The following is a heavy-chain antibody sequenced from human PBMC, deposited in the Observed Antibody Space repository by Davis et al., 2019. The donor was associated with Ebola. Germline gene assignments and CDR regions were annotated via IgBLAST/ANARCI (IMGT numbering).Heavy chain of an antibody. V-gene: IGHV3-74*01. CDR2: INGDGKST. D-gene: IGHD1-26*01. Sequence: GESLKISCAASGFTFSSYWIHWVRQGPGKGLVWVSRINGDGKSTSYADSVKGRFTLSRDNGKNTVYLQMNSLRAEDTAVYYCAKDLVGKIVGATTYYYYYGMDVWGQGTTVTVSS. J-gene: IGHJ6*02. CDR1: GFTFSSYW. CDR3: AKDLVGKIVGATTYYYYYGMDV.